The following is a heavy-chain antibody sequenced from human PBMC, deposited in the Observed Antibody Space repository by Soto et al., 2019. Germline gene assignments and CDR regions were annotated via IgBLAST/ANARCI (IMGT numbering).Heavy chain of an antibody. Sequence: EVQLVESGGGLVQPGGSLRLSCATSGFTLSDEYIDWVRQAPGKGLEWVGRSRNKARSFTTDYAPSVKDRFTISRDDSKISVHLQMNSLKIEDTAVYYCVRVVVTNNYFDYWGQGTLVTVSS. J-gene: IGHJ4*02. CDR3: VRVVVTNNYFDY. CDR1: GFTLSDEY. CDR2: SRNKARSFTT. D-gene: IGHD2-21*02. V-gene: IGHV3-72*01.